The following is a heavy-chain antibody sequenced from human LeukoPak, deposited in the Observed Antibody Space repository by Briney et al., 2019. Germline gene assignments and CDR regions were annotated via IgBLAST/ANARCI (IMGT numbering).Heavy chain of an antibody. CDR2: IRYDGSNK. Sequence: GGSLRLSCAASGFTFSSYGMHWVRQAPGKGLEWVAFIRYDGSNKYYADSVKGRFTISRDNSKNALYLQMNSLRAEDTAVYYCAKDRYCSSTSCSPDYWGQGTLVTVSS. CDR1: GFTFSSYG. D-gene: IGHD2-2*01. J-gene: IGHJ4*02. V-gene: IGHV3-30*02. CDR3: AKDRYCSSTSCSPDY.